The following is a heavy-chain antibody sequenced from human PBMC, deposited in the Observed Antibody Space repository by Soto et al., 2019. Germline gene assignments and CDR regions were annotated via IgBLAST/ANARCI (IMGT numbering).Heavy chain of an antibody. D-gene: IGHD5-18*01. CDR2: IYYRGST. CDR1: GDSISNSAYY. J-gene: IGHJ4*02. CDR3: ARLVDNYGHYYFEY. Sequence: PSETLSLTCTVSGDSISNSAYYWSWIRQHPEKGLEWMGYIYYRGSTYYNPSLKSRVTISVDTSKNQFSLKLDSVTAADTAVYYCARLVDNYGHYYFEYWGQGILVTVSS. V-gene: IGHV4-31*03.